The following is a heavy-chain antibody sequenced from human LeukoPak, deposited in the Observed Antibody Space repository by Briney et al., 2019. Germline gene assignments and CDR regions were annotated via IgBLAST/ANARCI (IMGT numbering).Heavy chain of an antibody. CDR1: GFTFNKHA. CDR3: AKGLKTGVGPYMGYHYYMDV. J-gene: IGHJ6*03. CDR2: ISGDGRSP. Sequence: PGGSLRLSCAASGFTFNKHALSWVRQTPGKGLECVSAISGDGRSPYYADSVKGRFTISRDNSYNTVSLQMNGLRDEDTGVYYCAKGLKTGVGPYMGYHYYMDVWGKGATVTVSS. V-gene: IGHV3-23*01. D-gene: IGHD3-16*01.